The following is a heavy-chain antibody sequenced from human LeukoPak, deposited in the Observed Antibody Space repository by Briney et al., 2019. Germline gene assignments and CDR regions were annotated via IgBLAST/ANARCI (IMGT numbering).Heavy chain of an antibody. D-gene: IGHD6-13*01. CDR1: GCTFSSYA. CDR3: ARVPPRSDSSSWYYYDY. Sequence: GGSLRLSCAASGCTFSSYAMTWVRQAPGKGLEWVSLISGSGGSTYYADSVKGRFTISRDNSKNTLYLQINSLRAEDTAVYYCARVPPRSDSSSWYYYDYWGQGTLVTVSS. V-gene: IGHV3-23*01. CDR2: ISGSGGST. J-gene: IGHJ4*02.